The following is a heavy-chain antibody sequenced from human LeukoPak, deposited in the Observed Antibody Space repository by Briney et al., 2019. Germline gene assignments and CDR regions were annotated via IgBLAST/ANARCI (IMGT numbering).Heavy chain of an antibody. CDR2: IYSGGST. V-gene: IGHV3-53*01. D-gene: IGHD3-3*01. J-gene: IGHJ3*02. CDR3: ARGVDLLAFDI. CDR1: GFTVSSNY. Sequence: GGSLRLSSAASGFTVSSNYMSWVRQAPGKGLEWVSVIYSGGSTYYADSVKGRFTISRDNFKNTLYLQMNSLRAEDTAVYYCARGVDLLAFDIWGQGTMVTVSS.